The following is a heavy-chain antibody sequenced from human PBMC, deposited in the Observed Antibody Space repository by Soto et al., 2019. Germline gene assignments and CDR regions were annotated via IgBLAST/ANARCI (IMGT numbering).Heavy chain of an antibody. CDR3: ARLISLVYSGFDY. CDR1: GGSISRYY. D-gene: IGHD3-9*01. J-gene: IGHJ4*02. Sequence: SETRSHRCTFAGGSISRYYWSWIRNPPGKPLQWIGYTYYTGSTTSTPSLKSRVPISVDTSTTPSSPTLSSVTAAATPVYYCARLISLVYSGFDYWGQGTLVTVSS. CDR2: TYYTGST. V-gene: IGHV4-59*08.